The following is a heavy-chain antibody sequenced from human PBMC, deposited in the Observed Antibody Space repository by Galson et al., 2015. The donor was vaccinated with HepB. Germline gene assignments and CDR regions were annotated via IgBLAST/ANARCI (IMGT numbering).Heavy chain of an antibody. V-gene: IGHV6-1*01. J-gene: IGHJ2*01. CDR3: ARTRGHFDP. CDR1: GDSVSSNSAA. CDR2: TYYRSRWHN. Sequence: CAISGDSVSSNSAAWNWIRQSPSRGLEWLGRTYYRSRWHNDYAVSVKSRISITPDTSKNQFSLHLNAVTPEDTAAYYCARTRGHFDPWGRGTLVTVSS.